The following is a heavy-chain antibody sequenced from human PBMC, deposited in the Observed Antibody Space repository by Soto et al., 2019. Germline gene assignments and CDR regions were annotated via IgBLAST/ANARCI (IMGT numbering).Heavy chain of an antibody. CDR1: GGSISSYY. D-gene: IGHD3-22*01. J-gene: IGHJ4*02. V-gene: IGHV4-59*01. Sequence: SETLSLTCTVSGGSISSYYWSWIRQPPGKGLEWIGYIYYSGSTNYNPSLKSRVTISVDTSKNQFSLKLSSVTAADTAVYYCARETDSSGYDPGFDYWGQGTLVTVSS. CDR2: IYYSGST. CDR3: ARETDSSGYDPGFDY.